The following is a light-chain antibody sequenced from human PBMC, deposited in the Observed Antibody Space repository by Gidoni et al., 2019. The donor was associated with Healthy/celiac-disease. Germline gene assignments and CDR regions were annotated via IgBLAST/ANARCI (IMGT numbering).Light chain of an antibody. CDR1: QSVSSSY. J-gene: IGKJ4*01. CDR3: QQYGSSPLT. CDR2: GAS. Sequence: EIVLTQSPGTLSLSPGESATLSCRASQSVSSSYLAWYQQKPGQAPRLRIYGASSRATGIPDFTLTISRLEPEDFAVYYCQQYGSSPLTFGGGTKVEIK. V-gene: IGKV3-20*01.